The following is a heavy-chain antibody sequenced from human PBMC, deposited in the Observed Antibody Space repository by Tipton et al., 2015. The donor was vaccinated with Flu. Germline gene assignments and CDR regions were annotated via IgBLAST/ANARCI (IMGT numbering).Heavy chain of an antibody. Sequence: TLSLTCSVSGDSIGYPYFWGWIRQAPGKGLEWIGTIHRSGNGYYKQSLKSRVTMSVDSSKNQFSLRLTSVTAADTAVYVCARGAVTMVRGVLDHWGQGTLVTDSS. V-gene: IGHV4-38-2*02. J-gene: IGHJ4*02. CDR3: ARGAVTMVRGVLDH. CDR2: IHRSGNG. D-gene: IGHD3-10*01. CDR1: GDSIGYPYF.